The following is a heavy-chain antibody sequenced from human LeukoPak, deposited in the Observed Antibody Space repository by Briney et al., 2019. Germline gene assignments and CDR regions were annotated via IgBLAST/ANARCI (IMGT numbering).Heavy chain of an antibody. CDR3: ARAPPPITMVRGVVYWFDP. D-gene: IGHD3-10*01. CDR2: INPSGGST. CDR1: GYTFTSYY. Sequence: ASVTVSCKASGYTFTSYYMHWVRQAPGQGLEWMGIINPSGGSTSYAQKFQGRVTMTRDTSTSTVYMELSSLRSEDTAVYYCARAPPPITMVRGVVYWFDPWGQGTLVTVSS. V-gene: IGHV1-46*01. J-gene: IGHJ5*02.